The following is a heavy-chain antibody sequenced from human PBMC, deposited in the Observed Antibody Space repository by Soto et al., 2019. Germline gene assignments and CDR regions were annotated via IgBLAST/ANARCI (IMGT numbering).Heavy chain of an antibody. Sequence: QPGGSLRLSCAAAGITFSSYGMHWVRQAPGKGLDWVAGISYDGSDKYYADSVKGRFTISRDNSKNTLYLQMNSLRAEDTAVYYCARTTYSSSWPYYFDYWGQGTLVTVSS. J-gene: IGHJ4*02. CDR2: ISYDGSDK. CDR1: GITFSSYG. D-gene: IGHD6-13*01. CDR3: ARTTYSSSWPYYFDY. V-gene: IGHV3-30*03.